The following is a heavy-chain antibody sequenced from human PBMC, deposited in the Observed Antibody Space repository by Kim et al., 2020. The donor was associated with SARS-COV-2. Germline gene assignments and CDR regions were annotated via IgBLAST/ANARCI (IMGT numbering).Heavy chain of an antibody. V-gene: IGHV4-34*01. CDR2: INHSGST. D-gene: IGHD4-17*01. CDR3: ARGRGIPLMTTVTVKTPRNYWYFGL. Sequence: SETLSLTCAVYSGSFSGYYWSWIRQPPGKGLEWIGEINHSGSTNYNPSPKSRVTITVDTSKNQSSLKLSSVTAADTAVYYWARGRGIPLMTTVTVKTPRNYWYFGLWGRGTLVTVSS. CDR1: SGSFSGYY. J-gene: IGHJ2*01.